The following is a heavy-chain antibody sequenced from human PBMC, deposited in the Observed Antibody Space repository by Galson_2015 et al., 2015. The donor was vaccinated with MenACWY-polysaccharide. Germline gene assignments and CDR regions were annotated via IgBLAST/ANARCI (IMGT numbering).Heavy chain of an antibody. CDR3: AKVMTYLYQYIDV. D-gene: IGHD2-2*01. Sequence: SLRLSCAASGFSVSHFGMHWVRQAPGKGLEWVAVISYGGDSQYYGDSVRGRFTISTDTSNNTLHLQMTSLTTEDTAVYYCAKVMTYLYQYIDVWGQGTTVIVSS. J-gene: IGHJ6*03. CDR1: GFSVSHFG. CDR2: ISYGGDSQ. V-gene: IGHV3-30*18.